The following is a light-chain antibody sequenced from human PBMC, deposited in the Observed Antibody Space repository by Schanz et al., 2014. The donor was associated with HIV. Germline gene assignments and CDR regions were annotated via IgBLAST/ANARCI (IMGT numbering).Light chain of an antibody. CDR1: QGMSND. CDR3: QQSYSTTWT. V-gene: IGKV1-27*01. J-gene: IGKJ1*01. Sequence: IQLTQSPSSLSASVGDRVTITCRASQGMSNDLAWHQQKPGKVPKLLSYAASTLQSGVPSRFSGSGSGTDFTLTISSLQPEDVATYYCQQSYSTTWTFGQGTKVQVK. CDR2: AAS.